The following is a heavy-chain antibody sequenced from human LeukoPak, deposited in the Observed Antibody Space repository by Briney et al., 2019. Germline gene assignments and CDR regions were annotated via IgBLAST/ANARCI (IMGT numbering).Heavy chain of an antibody. CDR1: GYTFNGYY. Sequence: ASVKVSFKASGYTFNGYYMHWVRQAPGQGLEWMGWINANSGATNYAQKFQGRVTMTRDTSISTAYMDLSRLRSDDTAVYYCARGGGGYSYGSDYWGQETLVTVSS. J-gene: IGHJ4*02. V-gene: IGHV1-2*02. CDR2: INANSGAT. D-gene: IGHD5-18*01. CDR3: ARGGGGYSYGSDY.